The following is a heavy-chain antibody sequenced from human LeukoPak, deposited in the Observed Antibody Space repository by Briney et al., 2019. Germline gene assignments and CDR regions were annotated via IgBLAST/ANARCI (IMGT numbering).Heavy chain of an antibody. J-gene: IGHJ4*02. V-gene: IGHV3-23*01. D-gene: IGHD5/OR15-5a*01. Sequence: GGSLRLSCAASGFTFSSYAVSWVRQAPGKGLEWVSALTGSGATTNYADSVKGRFTISRDNSKNTLFLQMNSLRAEDTAVYYWAKGDIVSTMGNFCYWGQGTLVPVSS. CDR3: AKGDIVSTMGNFCY. CDR2: LTGSGATT. CDR1: GFTFSSYA.